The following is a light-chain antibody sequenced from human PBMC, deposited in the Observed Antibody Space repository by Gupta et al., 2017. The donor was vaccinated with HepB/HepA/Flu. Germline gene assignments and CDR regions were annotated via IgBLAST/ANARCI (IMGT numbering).Light chain of an antibody. V-gene: IGKV4-1*01. CDR2: WAS. CDR1: QSVLYSSNNKNY. CDR3: QQEDSTLIT. J-gene: IGKJ4*01. Sequence: DIVMTQSPDSLAVSLGERATINCKSSQSVLYSSNNKNYLAWYQQKPGQPPKLLIYWASTRESGVPDRFSGSGSGTDFTLTISSRQAEDVAVYYCQQEDSTLITFGRGTKVDIK.